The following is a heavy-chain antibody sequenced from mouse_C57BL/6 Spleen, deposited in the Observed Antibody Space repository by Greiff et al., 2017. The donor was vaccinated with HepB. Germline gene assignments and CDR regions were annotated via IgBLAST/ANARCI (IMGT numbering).Heavy chain of an antibody. CDR1: GYTFTSYW. CDR3: ARLVIYDGYHTESMDY. CDR2: IHPNSGST. J-gene: IGHJ4*01. D-gene: IGHD2-3*01. V-gene: IGHV1-64*01. Sequence: QVQLQQSGAELVKPGASVKLSCKASGYTFTSYWMHWVKQRPGQGLEWIGMIHPNSGSTNYNEKFKSKATLTVDKSSSTAYMQLSSLTSEDSAVYYCARLVIYDGYHTESMDYWGQGTSVTVSS.